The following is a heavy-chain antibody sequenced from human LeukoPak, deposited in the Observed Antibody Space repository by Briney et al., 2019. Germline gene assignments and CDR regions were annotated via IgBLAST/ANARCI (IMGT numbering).Heavy chain of an antibody. CDR3: ARDRSSSWYVDYFDY. J-gene: IGHJ4*02. CDR1: GFTFSSYS. CDR2: ISSSSSYI. V-gene: IGHV3-21*01. Sequence: GGSLRLSCAASGFTFSSYSMNWVRQAPGKGLEWVSSISSSSSYIYHADSVKGRFTISRDNAKNSLYLQMNSLRAEDTAVYYCARDRSSSWYVDYFDYWGQGTLVTVSS. D-gene: IGHD6-13*01.